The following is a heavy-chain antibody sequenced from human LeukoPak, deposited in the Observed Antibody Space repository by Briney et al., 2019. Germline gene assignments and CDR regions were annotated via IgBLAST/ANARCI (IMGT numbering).Heavy chain of an antibody. D-gene: IGHD3-10*01. J-gene: IGHJ4*01. Sequence: ASVKVSCKAYGSTFPGHYMHWARQPPGQGLVWTGRINPNSGGAKHAQQIQGRDTMTRDMSISTADMKQRRLRSDDTAVYYCAREETSGGFDYWGHGTLVTVSS. V-gene: IGHV1-2*06. CDR2: INPNSGGA. CDR1: GSTFPGHY. CDR3: AREETSGGFDY.